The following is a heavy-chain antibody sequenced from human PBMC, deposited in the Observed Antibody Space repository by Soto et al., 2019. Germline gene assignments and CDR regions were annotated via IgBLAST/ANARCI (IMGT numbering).Heavy chain of an antibody. Sequence: SETLSLTCTVSGGSISSYYWSWIRQPPGKGLEWIGYIYYSGSTNYNPSLKSRVTISVDTSKNQFSLKLSSVTAADTAVYYCARLAGTKWELPRAYFDYWGQGTLVTVSS. CDR3: ARLAGTKWELPRAYFDY. J-gene: IGHJ4*02. V-gene: IGHV4-59*01. CDR2: IYYSGST. D-gene: IGHD1-26*01. CDR1: GGSISSYY.